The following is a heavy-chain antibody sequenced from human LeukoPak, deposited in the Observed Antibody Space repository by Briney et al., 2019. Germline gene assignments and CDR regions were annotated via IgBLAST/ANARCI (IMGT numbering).Heavy chain of an antibody. J-gene: IGHJ4*02. CDR1: EFNFRNYW. CDR3: ARAQYYSDSTGYYYLHY. Sequence: GGSLRLSCVVSEFNFRNYWMSWVRQAPGKGLEWVSYISSSSSTIYYADSVKGRFTISRDNAKNSLYLQTNSLRAEDTAVYYCARAQYYSDSTGYYYLHYWGQGTLVTVSS. D-gene: IGHD3-22*01. CDR2: ISSSSSTI. V-gene: IGHV3-48*01.